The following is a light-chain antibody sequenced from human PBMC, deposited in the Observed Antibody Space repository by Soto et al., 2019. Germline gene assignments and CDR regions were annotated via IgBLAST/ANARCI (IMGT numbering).Light chain of an antibody. CDR3: QQYNSYPIV. CDR2: DAS. CDR1: RTIRSW. Sequence: DIQMTQSPSTLSGSVGDRVTITCRASRTIRSWLAWYQQKPGKAPNLLIYDASTLESGVPSRFFGSGSGTEFTLSISSLQPDDFATYYCQQYNSYPIVFGQGTRLEIK. V-gene: IGKV1-5*01. J-gene: IGKJ5*01.